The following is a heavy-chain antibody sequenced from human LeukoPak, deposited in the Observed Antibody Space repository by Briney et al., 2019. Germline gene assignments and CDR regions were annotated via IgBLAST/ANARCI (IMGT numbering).Heavy chain of an antibody. CDR2: IKQDGSEK. CDR1: GFTFSSYW. Sequence: PGGSLRLSCAASGFTFSSYWISWVRQAPGKGLEWVANIKQDGSEKYYVDSVKGRFTISRDNAKNSLYLQMNSLRAEDTAVYYCARVDSSGWYVPSWDYWGQGTLVTVSS. V-gene: IGHV3-7*01. J-gene: IGHJ4*02. CDR3: ARVDSSGWYVPSWDY. D-gene: IGHD6-19*01.